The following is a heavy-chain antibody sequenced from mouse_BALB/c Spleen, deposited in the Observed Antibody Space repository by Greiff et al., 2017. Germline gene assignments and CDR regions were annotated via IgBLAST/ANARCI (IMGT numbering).Heavy chain of an antibody. D-gene: IGHD1-1*01. CDR1: GFNIKDYY. CDR3: ARYYGSSYYFDY. J-gene: IGHJ2*01. Sequence: VQLQQSGAELVRPGALVKLSCKASGFNIKDYYMHWVKQRPEQGLEWIGWIDPENGNTIYDPKFQGKASITADTSSNTAYLQLSSLTSEDTAVYYCARYYGSSYYFDYWGQGTTLTVSS. V-gene: IGHV14-1*02. CDR2: IDPENGNT.